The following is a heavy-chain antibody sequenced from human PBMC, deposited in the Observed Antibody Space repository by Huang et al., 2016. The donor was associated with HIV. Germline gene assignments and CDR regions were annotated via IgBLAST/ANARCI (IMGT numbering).Heavy chain of an antibody. V-gene: IGHV1-8*03. CDR1: GYGFTDFD. CDR2: MDPKTGDT. CDR3: AREGSYTNAWTGYFYYMDV. Sequence: QVQLVQSGAEVKKPRASVTVSCKSAGYGFTDFDIHWVRQDTGQGPQWMGKMDPKTGDTFYAQDFQGGRLTLSRDASRNIAYMELKFLTSEDTAIYYCAREGSYTNAWTGYFYYMDVWGKGTTVSVSS. J-gene: IGHJ6*03. D-gene: IGHD2-15*01.